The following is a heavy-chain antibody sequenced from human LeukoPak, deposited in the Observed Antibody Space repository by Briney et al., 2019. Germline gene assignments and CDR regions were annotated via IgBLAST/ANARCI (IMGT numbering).Heavy chain of an antibody. Sequence: GGSLRLSCAASGFTFSSYAMSWVRQAPGKGLEWVSAISGSGGSTYYADSVKGRFTISRDNSKNTLYLQMNSLRAEDTAVYYCAKDLHAYYYDSSGYYYEPRYYFDYWGLGTLVTVSS. V-gene: IGHV3-23*01. CDR3: AKDLHAYYYDSSGYYYEPRYYFDY. D-gene: IGHD3-22*01. J-gene: IGHJ4*02. CDR1: GFTFSSYA. CDR2: ISGSGGST.